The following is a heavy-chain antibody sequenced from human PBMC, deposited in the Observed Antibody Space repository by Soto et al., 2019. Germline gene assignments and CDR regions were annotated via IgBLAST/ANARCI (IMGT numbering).Heavy chain of an antibody. CDR1: GGSISSYY. V-gene: IGHV4-59*08. Sequence: SETLPLTCTVSGGSISSYYWSWIRQPPGKGLEWIGYIYYSGSTNYNPSLKSRVTISVDTSKNQFSLKLSSVTAADTAAYYCARRWGTTFDYWGQGTLVTVTP. D-gene: IGHD3-16*01. CDR2: IYYSGST. J-gene: IGHJ4*02. CDR3: ARRWGTTFDY.